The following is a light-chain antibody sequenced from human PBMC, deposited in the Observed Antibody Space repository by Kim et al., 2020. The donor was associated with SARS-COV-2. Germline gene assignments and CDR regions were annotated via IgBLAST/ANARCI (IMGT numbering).Light chain of an antibody. CDR2: YDS. J-gene: IGLJ2*01. CDR1: NIGSKS. CDR3: QVWDSSSDHPDVV. V-gene: IGLV3-21*04. Sequence: SYELNQPPSVSVAPGKTARITCGGNNIGSKSVHWYQQKPGQAPVLVIYYDSDRPSGIPERFSGSNSGNTATLTISRVEAGDEADYYCQVWDSSSDHPDVVFGGGTQLTVL.